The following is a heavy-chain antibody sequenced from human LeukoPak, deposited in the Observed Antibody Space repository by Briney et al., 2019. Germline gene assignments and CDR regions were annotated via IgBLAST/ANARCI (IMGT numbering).Heavy chain of an antibody. Sequence: GESLKTSCKGSGYSFTNYWIGWVRQMPGKGLEWMGIIYPGDSDTRYSPSFQGQVTISADKSISTAYLQWNSLKASDTAMYFCARVSGSYYRMFDYWGQGTLVTVSS. CDR3: ARVSGSYYRMFDY. CDR1: GYSFTNYW. J-gene: IGHJ4*02. V-gene: IGHV5-51*01. CDR2: IYPGDSDT. D-gene: IGHD3-10*01.